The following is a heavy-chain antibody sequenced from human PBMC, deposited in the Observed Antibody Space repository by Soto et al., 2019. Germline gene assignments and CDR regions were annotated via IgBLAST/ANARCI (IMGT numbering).Heavy chain of an antibody. CDR2: INHSGST. V-gene: IGHV4-34*01. J-gene: IGHJ4*02. CDR3: ARGIRDSNYALAY. D-gene: IGHD4-4*01. CDR1: GGSFSGYY. Sequence: SETLSLTCAVYGGSFSGYYWSWIRQPPGKGLEWIGEINHSGSTNYNPSLKSRVTISVDTSKNQFSLKLSSVTAADTAVYYCARGIRDSNYALAYWGQGTLVTVSS.